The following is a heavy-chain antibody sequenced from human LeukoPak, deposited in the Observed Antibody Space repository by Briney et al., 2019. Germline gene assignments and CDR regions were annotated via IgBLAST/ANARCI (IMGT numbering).Heavy chain of an antibody. CDR3: ARSVYLLYYFDY. CDR2: ISSSGSTI. J-gene: IGHJ4*02. Sequence: PGGSLRLSCAASGFSFSDYYMSWIRQAPGKGLEWVSYISSSGSTIYYADSVKGRFTISRDNAKNSLYLQMNSLRAEDTAVYYCARSVYLLYYFDYWGQGTLVTVSS. V-gene: IGHV3-11*04. CDR1: GFSFSDYY. D-gene: IGHD2-8*01.